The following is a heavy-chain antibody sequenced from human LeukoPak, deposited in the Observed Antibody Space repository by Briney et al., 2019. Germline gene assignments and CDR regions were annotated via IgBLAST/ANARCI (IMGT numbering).Heavy chain of an antibody. CDR3: ARDDRRYFDWSPLDY. J-gene: IGHJ4*02. D-gene: IGHD3-9*01. CDR1: YDSITPYY. V-gene: IGHV4-4*07. CDR2: IYSSGDT. Sequence: SETLSLTCSVSYDSITPYYWSWVRQPAGKGLEWIGRIYSSGDTNYNPSLKSRVTMSIDTSKNQFSLRLTSVIAADTAVYYCARDDRRYFDWSPLDYWGQGTLVTVSS.